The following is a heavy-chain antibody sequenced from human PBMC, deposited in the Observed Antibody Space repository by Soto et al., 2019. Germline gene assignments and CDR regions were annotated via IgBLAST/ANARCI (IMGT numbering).Heavy chain of an antibody. CDR3: ARDHLRTGTTGSIDY. J-gene: IGHJ4*02. V-gene: IGHV1-18*04. CDR1: GYTFTSYG. CDR2: ISAYNGNT. D-gene: IGHD1-1*01. Sequence: ASVKVSCKASGYTFTSYGISWVRQAPGQGLEWMGWISAYNGNTNYAQKLQASVNMHTDTSKSTAYMELRSMRSDDTAVYSCARDHLRTGTTGSIDYWGQGTLVTVSS.